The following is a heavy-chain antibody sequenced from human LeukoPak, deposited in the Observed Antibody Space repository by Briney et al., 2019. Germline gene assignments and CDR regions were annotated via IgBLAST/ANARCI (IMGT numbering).Heavy chain of an antibody. CDR2: ITDSGDKT. J-gene: IGHJ4*02. D-gene: IGHD6-19*01. V-gene: IGHV3-23*01. CDR3: ARRTYSSGWHHGY. CDR1: GFSFSSYA. Sequence: RGSLRLSCAASGFSFSSYAMTWVRQAPGKGLEWVSSITDSGDKTQSADSVKGRFTISRDNSKNTLYLQMNSLGAEDTAVYYCARRTYSSGWHHGYWGQGTLVTVSS.